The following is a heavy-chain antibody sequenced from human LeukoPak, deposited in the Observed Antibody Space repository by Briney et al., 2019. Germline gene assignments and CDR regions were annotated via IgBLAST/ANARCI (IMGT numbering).Heavy chain of an antibody. D-gene: IGHD5-12*01. CDR1: GFTFSSYS. CDR3: ARVGVATIYYYYMDV. V-gene: IGHV3-21*01. J-gene: IGHJ6*03. Sequence: PGGSLRLSCAASGFTFSSYSMNWVRQAPGKGLEWVSSISSSSSYIYYADSVKGRFTISRDNAKNSLYLQMNSLRAEDTAVYYCARVGVATIYYYYMDVWGKGTTVTVSS. CDR2: ISSSSSYI.